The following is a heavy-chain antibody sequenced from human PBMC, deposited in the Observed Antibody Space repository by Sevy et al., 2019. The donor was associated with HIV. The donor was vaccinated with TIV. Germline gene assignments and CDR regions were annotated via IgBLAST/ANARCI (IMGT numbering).Heavy chain of an antibody. V-gene: IGHV3-30*02. Sequence: GGSLRLSCAASGFTFSTYDMHWVRQAPGKGLEWVAYIRYDGSNKYYGDSVRGRFTISRDNSKGTLYVHLNSLRAEDTAVYYCARGRKTTQEWLEELDYYYGMDVWGQGTSVTVSS. J-gene: IGHJ6*02. CDR1: GFTFSTYD. D-gene: IGHD2-8*01. CDR2: IRYDGSNK. CDR3: ARGRKTTQEWLEELDYYYGMDV.